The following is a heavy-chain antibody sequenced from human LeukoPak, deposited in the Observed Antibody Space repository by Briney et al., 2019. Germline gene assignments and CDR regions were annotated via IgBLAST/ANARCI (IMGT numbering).Heavy chain of an antibody. J-gene: IGHJ4*02. Sequence: GGSLRLPCAASGFTFSRHWMSWVRQAPGKGLEWVANIKQDGSEKYYVDSVKGRFTISRDNAKNSLYLQMNSLRAEDTAVYYCARAVTYYYDSSGYYYNNYWGQGTLVTVSS. D-gene: IGHD3-22*01. CDR1: GFTFSRHW. V-gene: IGHV3-7*01. CDR2: IKQDGSEK. CDR3: ARAVTYYYDSSGYYYNNY.